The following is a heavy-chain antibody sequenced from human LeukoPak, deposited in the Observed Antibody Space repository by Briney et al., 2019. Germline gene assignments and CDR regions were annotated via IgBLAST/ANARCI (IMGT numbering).Heavy chain of an antibody. CDR3: ARDRLGGSGSYYYY. J-gene: IGHJ4*02. CDR1: GRSVSSGSYY. V-gene: IGHV4-61*03. D-gene: IGHD3-10*01. CDR2: IYYSGST. Sequence: PAETLSLTCTVSGRSVSSGSYYWSWIRQPPGKGRECIGYIYYSGSTNYNPSLKSRVTISVDTSKNHFSLKLSSVTAADTAVYYCARDRLGGSGSYYYYWGQGTLVTVSS.